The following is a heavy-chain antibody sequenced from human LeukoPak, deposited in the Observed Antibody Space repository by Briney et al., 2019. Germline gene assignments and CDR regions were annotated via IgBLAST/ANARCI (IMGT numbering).Heavy chain of an antibody. CDR3: AKDPNNVLRYFDLDY. Sequence: GGSLRLSCAASGFTFSSYGMHWVRQAPGKGLEWVAFIRYDGSNKYYADSVKGRFTISRDNSKNTLYLQMNSLRAEDTAAYYCAKDPNNVLRYFDLDYWGQGTLVTVSS. CDR1: GFTFSSYG. CDR2: IRYDGSNK. D-gene: IGHD3-9*01. V-gene: IGHV3-30*02. J-gene: IGHJ4*02.